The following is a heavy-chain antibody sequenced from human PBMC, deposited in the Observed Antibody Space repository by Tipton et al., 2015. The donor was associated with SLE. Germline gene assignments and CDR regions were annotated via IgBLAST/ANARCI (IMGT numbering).Heavy chain of an antibody. J-gene: IGHJ2*01. CDR2: IYYSGSI. D-gene: IGHD5-18*01. CDR3: ARTAGRSVKLWYFDL. CDR1: GGSISSSNYY. Sequence: TLSLTCTVSGGSISSSNYYWGWIRQPPGKGLEWIGSIYYSGSIYYNPSLKSRVTMSIDTSKNQFSLKLSSVTDVDTAVYYCARTAGRSVKLWYFDLWGRGTLVTVSS. V-gene: IGHV4-39*07.